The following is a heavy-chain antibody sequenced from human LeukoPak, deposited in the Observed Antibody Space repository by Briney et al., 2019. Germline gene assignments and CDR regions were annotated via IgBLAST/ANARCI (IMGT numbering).Heavy chain of an antibody. CDR2: MYNGGST. V-gene: IGHV4-39*01. CDR3: ARHIREYRSGWYGFGY. Sequence: SSETLSLTCTLSGGSLISSRYYWGWIRQPPVKGLEWIGSMYNGGSTYYNPSLKSRVTISVDMSKNQFSLKLSSVTAADTAVYYCARHIREYRSGWYGFGYWGQGTLVTVSS. J-gene: IGHJ4*02. D-gene: IGHD6-19*01. CDR1: GGSLISSRYY.